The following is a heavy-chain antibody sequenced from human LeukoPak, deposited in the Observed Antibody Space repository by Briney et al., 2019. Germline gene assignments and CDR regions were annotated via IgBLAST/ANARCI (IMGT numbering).Heavy chain of an antibody. J-gene: IGHJ4*02. Sequence: GGSLRLSCAASGFTFSSDWMHWVRQAPGKGRVCVSYINGEGSSTNYADSVRGRFTISRDNSKSTLFLQMYSLGPDDTAVYYCGKGRERDYNCLDSWGQGTLVTVSS. V-gene: IGHV3-74*01. CDR2: INGEGSST. CDR3: GKGRERDYNCLDS. CDR1: GFTFSSDW. D-gene: IGHD5-24*01.